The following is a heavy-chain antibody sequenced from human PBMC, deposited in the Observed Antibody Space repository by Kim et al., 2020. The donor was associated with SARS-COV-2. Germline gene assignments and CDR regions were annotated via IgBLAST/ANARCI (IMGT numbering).Heavy chain of an antibody. Sequence: SETLSLTCTVSGGSISSSSWGWIRQPPGKGLEWIGNMYSSGTTYYNPSLKSRVTISVDTSKNQFSLKLSSVTAADTAVYYCAKLRALGYCSGGSCYYFDFWGQGTLVTVSS. CDR1: GGSISSSS. V-gene: IGHV4-39*01. D-gene: IGHD2-15*01. CDR3: AKLRALGYCSGGSCYYFDF. J-gene: IGHJ4*02. CDR2: MYSSGTT.